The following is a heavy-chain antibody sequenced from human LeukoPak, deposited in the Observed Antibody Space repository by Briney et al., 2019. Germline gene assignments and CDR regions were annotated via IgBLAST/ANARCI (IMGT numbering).Heavy chain of an antibody. D-gene: IGHD4-17*01. CDR2: IFYSGST. CDR1: GGSISSYY. V-gene: IGHV4-59*08. Sequence: PSETLSLTCTVSGGSISSYYWSWIRQPPGKGLEWIGYIFYSGSTNYNPSLKSRVTISVDTSKIQFSLKLSSVTAADTAVYYCARGGTMTTVPLWGQGTLVTVSS. CDR3: ARGGTMTTVPL. J-gene: IGHJ4*02.